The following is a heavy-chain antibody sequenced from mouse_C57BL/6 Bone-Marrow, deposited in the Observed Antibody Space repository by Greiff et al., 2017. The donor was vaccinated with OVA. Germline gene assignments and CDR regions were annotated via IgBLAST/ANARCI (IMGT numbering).Heavy chain of an antibody. D-gene: IGHD1-1*01. CDR3: ARDYYDSSYYFDY. J-gene: IGHJ2*01. CDR1: GYTITDYY. CDR2: IYPGSGNT. Sequence: QVQLQQSGAELVRPGASVKLSCKASGYTITDYYINWVKQRPGQGLEWIARIYPGSGNTNYNEKFKGKATLTAEKSSSTAYMQLSSLTSEDSADYFCARDYYDSSYYFDYWGRGTALTVSS. V-gene: IGHV1-76*01.